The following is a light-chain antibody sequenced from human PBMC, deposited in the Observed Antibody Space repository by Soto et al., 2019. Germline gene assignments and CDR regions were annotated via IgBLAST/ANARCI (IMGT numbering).Light chain of an antibody. Sequence: IQMTQSPSTLSASIGDRVTITCRASQTINNWLAWYQQKPGKAPNLLIYHASNLETGVPSRFCGSAFGTEFTPPISSLQPDDFATYYCQHYNSYPWTFGQGTKVEIK. CDR2: HAS. J-gene: IGKJ1*01. CDR3: QHYNSYPWT. V-gene: IGKV1-5*01. CDR1: QTINNW.